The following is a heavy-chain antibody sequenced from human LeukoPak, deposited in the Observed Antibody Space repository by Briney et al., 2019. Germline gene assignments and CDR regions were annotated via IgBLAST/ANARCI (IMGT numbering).Heavy chain of an antibody. J-gene: IGHJ6*03. CDR1: GFTVSSYA. CDR2: ISGSGGST. Sequence: GGSLRLSCAASGFTVSSYAMSWVRQAPGKGLEWVSAISGSGGSTYYADSVKGRFTISRDNSKNTLYLQMNSLRAEDTAVYYCAKEGNGYIRGSYRYSVPYYMDVWGKGTTVTVSS. D-gene: IGHD3-16*02. V-gene: IGHV3-23*01. CDR3: AKEGNGYIRGSYRYSVPYYMDV.